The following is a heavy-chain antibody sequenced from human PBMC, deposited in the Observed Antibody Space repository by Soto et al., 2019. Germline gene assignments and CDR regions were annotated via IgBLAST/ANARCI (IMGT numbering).Heavy chain of an antibody. CDR1: GGSMISYD. CDR2: IYYSGST. V-gene: IGHV4-59*01. J-gene: IGHJ3*02. D-gene: IGHD3-22*01. Sequence: SETLSLTSTACGGSMISYDGSWIRKPQGKGLEWIGYIYYSGSTNYNPSLKSRVTISVDTSKNQFSLKLSSVTAADTAVYYCARGQVYDSSGWAFDSLGQGTMVTVS. CDR3: ARGQVYDSSGWAFDS.